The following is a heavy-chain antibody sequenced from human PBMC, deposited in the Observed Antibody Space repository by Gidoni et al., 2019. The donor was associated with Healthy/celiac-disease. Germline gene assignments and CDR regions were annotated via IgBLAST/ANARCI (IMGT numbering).Heavy chain of an antibody. V-gene: IGHV3-30*03. CDR3: NREAVAENYYYYGMDV. D-gene: IGHD6-19*01. J-gene: IGHJ6*02. CDR2: ISYDGSNK. Sequence: QVQLVESGGGVVQPGGSLRLSCAASGFPFSSYGMHWVRQAPGKGLEWVAVISYDGSNKYYADSVKGRFTISRDNSKNTLYLQMNSLRAEDTAVYYCNREAVAENYYYYGMDVWGQGTTVTVSS. CDR1: GFPFSSYG.